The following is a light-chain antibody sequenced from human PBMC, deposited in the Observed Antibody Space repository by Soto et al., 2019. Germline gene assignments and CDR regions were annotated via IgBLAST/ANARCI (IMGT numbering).Light chain of an antibody. CDR3: KQYHSYSEA. Sequence: DIQMTQSPSTLSGSVGDRVTITCRASQTISSWLAWYQQKPGKAPKLLIYKASTLKSGVPSRFSGSGSGTEFTLTISSLQPDDFATYYCKQYHSYSEAFGQGTKV. V-gene: IGKV1-5*03. CDR2: KAS. J-gene: IGKJ1*01. CDR1: QTISSW.